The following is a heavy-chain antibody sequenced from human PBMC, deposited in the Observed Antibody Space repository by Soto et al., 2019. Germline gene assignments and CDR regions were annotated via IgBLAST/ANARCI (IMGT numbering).Heavy chain of an antibody. Sequence: GESLTSSCKGSGYSFTSCWIGWVRQMPGKGPEWQGLIYPGDSNTRYSPSLQGQVTISVDQSISTAYLQWCSLKAPDTAMYYCARHANEFWGGQPNPQYYYGTFVWSQGTTVTDPS. D-gene: IGHD3-3*01. J-gene: IGHJ6*02. CDR2: IYPGDSNT. CDR1: GYSFTSCW. CDR3: ARHANEFWGGQPNPQYYYGTFV. V-gene: IGHV5-51*01.